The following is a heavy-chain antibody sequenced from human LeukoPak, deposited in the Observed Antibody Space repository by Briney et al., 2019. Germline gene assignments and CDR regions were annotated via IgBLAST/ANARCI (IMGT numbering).Heavy chain of an antibody. CDR3: TRGRGYFDY. D-gene: IGHD3-10*01. V-gene: IGHV3-49*04. CDR1: GFTFGDYA. Sequence: GGSLRLSCTASGFTFGDYAMSWVRQAPGKGLEWVGFIRSKAYGGITGYAASVKGRFTISRDDSKSIAYLQMNSLKTEDTAVYYCTRGRGYFDYWGQGTLVTVSS. J-gene: IGHJ4*02. CDR2: IRSKAYGGIT.